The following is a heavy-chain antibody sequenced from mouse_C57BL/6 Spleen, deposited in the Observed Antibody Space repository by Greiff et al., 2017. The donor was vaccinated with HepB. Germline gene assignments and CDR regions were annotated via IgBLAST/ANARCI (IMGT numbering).Heavy chain of an antibody. CDR2: IYPRSGNT. J-gene: IGHJ3*01. V-gene: IGHV1-81*01. CDR1: GYTFTSYG. Sequence: VQLQQSGAELARPGASVKLSCKASGYTFTSYGISWVKQRTGQGLEWIGEIYPRSGNTYYNEKFKGKATLTADKSSSTAYMELRSLTSEDSAVYFCATITTVVAPSFAYWGQGTLVTVSA. D-gene: IGHD1-1*01. CDR3: ATITTVVAPSFAY.